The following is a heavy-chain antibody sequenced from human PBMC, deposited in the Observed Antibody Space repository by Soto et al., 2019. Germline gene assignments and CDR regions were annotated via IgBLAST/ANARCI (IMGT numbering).Heavy chain of an antibody. V-gene: IGHV4-38-2*01. D-gene: IGHD3-22*01. CDR3: ARVGPWVPYYYDSSPYTFENWFDP. CDR2: IYHGGST. CDR1: GYSISSGYY. Sequence: SLTCAVSGYSISSGYYWGWLLQPPGEWLEWIGIIYHGGSTYHNPSLNSRVTLSIDMTNNHVSLILNSVTAADTAVYYCARVGPWVPYYYDSSPYTFENWFDPWGQGTLVTVSS. J-gene: IGHJ5*02.